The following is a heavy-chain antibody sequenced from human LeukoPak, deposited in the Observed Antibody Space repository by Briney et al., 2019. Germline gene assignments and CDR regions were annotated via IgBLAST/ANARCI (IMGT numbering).Heavy chain of an antibody. CDR3: ARTPTDYYDSSGYYRPGYFDY. V-gene: IGHV1-69*04. CDR1: GGSFSNFV. Sequence: ASVKVSCKASGGSFSNFVITWVRQAPGQGLEWMGRIIPVLGVSNFAQKLQGRVTISADKSTNTAHMELSRLESGDTAVYYCARTPTDYYDSSGYYRPGYFDYWGQGTLVTVSS. D-gene: IGHD3-22*01. J-gene: IGHJ4*02. CDR2: IIPVLGVS.